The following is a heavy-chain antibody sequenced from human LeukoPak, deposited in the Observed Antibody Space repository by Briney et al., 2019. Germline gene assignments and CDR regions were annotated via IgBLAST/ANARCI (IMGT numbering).Heavy chain of an antibody. J-gene: IGHJ3*02. V-gene: IGHV3-74*01. D-gene: IGHD1-26*01. CDR2: INSDGSVT. Sequence: GGSLRLSCAASGFTFSSYWMHWVRQAPGKGLVWVSRINSDGSVTTYADSVKGRFTISRDNSKNTLYLQMNSLRAEDTAVYYCARDLWGVGFDIWGQGTMVTVSS. CDR3: ARDLWGVGFDI. CDR1: GFTFSSYW.